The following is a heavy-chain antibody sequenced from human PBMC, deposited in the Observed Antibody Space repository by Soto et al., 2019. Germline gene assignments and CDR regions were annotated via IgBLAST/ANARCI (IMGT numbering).Heavy chain of an antibody. CDR2: IYYSGST. D-gene: IGHD7-27*01. J-gene: IGHJ4*02. V-gene: IGHV4-59*08. Sequence: PSETLSLTCTVSGGSISSYYLSWIRQPPGKGLEWIGYIYYSGSTNYNPSLKSRVTISVDTSKNQFSLKLSSVTVADTAVYYCARRWGRTFDYWGQGTLVTSPQ. CDR3: ARRWGRTFDY. CDR1: GGSISSYY.